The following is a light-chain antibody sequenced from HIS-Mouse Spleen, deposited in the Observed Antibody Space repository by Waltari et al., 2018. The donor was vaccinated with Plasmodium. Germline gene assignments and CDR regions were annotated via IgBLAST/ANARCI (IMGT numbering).Light chain of an antibody. Sequence: ELLMTQSPATLSVSPGERAPLSCRASQSVSSNLARYQQKPGQAPRPLIYGASTRATGIPARFSGSGSGTEFTLTISSLQSEDFAVYYCQQYNNWSFTFGPGTKVDIK. V-gene: IGKV3-15*01. CDR1: QSVSSN. CDR3: QQYNNWSFT. CDR2: GAS. J-gene: IGKJ3*01.